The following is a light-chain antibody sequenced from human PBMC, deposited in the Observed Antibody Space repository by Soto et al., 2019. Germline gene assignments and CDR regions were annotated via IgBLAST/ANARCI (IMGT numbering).Light chain of an antibody. J-gene: IGKJ1*01. CDR2: GAS. CDR3: QQYGTSLWT. V-gene: IGKV3-20*01. CDR1: QSVSSTS. Sequence: EIVLTQSPGTLSLSPGGRATLSCRSSQSVSSTSLAWYQQKPGQAPRLLIYGASTRATGIPDRLSGSGSGTDFTLTISRVEPEDFALYYCQQYGTSLWTFGQGTKV.